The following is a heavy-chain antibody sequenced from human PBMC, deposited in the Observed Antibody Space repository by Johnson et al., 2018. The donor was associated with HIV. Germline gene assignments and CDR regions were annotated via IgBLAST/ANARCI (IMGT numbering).Heavy chain of an antibody. CDR3: AKSSSASYYGDAFDM. CDR1: GFTFSSYG. Sequence: VQLVESGGGVVQPGGSLRLSCAASGFTFSSYGMHWVRQAPGKGLEWVAVISYDGSNKYYADSVKGRFTISRDNSKKTLSLQMNSLRPEDTAVYYCAKSSSASYYGDAFDMWGQGTMVTVSS. D-gene: IGHD3-10*01. J-gene: IGHJ3*02. CDR2: ISYDGSNK. V-gene: IGHV3-30*19.